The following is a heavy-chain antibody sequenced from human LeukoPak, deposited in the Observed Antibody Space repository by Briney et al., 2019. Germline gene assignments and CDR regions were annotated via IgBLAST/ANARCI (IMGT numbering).Heavy chain of an antibody. D-gene: IGHD2-2*02. CDR1: GGSISSGNYW. V-gene: IGHV4-31*03. CDR2: IYYSGST. Sequence: SQTLSLTCTVSGGSISSGNYWWSWIRQHPGKGLEWIGYIYYSGSTLYNPSLQSRASISVDTSKNQFSLRLNSVTAADTAVYYCAISDGYCSSTTCYNPFDYWGQGTLVTVSS. J-gene: IGHJ4*02. CDR3: AISDGYCSSTTCYNPFDY.